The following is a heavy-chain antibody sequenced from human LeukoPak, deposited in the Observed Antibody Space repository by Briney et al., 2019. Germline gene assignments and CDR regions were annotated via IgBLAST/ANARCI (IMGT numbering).Heavy chain of an antibody. V-gene: IGHV4-34*01. D-gene: IGHD4-17*01. Sequence: KPSETLSLTCAVYGGSFSGYYWSWIRQPPGKGLEWIGEINHSGSTNYNPSLKSRVTISVDTSKNQFSLKLSSVTAADTAVYYCARDLQATVTTRDGRATGFDPRGQGTLVTVSS. CDR2: INHSGST. CDR1: GGSFSGYY. J-gene: IGHJ5*02. CDR3: ARDLQATVTTRDGRATGFDP.